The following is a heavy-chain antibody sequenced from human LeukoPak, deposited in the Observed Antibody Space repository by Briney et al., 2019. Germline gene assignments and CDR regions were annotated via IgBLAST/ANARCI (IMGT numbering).Heavy chain of an antibody. J-gene: IGHJ4*02. D-gene: IGHD6-19*01. Sequence: ASVKVSFKASGYTFTSYGISWVRQAPGQGLEWMGWISTYNGNTHYAQKLQGRVTMTTDTSTSTAYMEPRSLRSDDTAVYYCARSSLAVAGSVFDYWGQGTLVTVSS. CDR3: ARSSLAVAGSVFDY. CDR2: ISTYNGNT. CDR1: GYTFTSYG. V-gene: IGHV1-18*01.